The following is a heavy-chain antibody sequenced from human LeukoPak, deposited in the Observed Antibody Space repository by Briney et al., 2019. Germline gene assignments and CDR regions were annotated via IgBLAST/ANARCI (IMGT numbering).Heavy chain of an antibody. Sequence: PSETLSLTCTVSGGSISSYYWSWIRQPAGKGLEWIGRIYTSGSTNYNPSLKSRVTMSVDTSKNQFPLKLSSVTAADTAVYYCASIMVRGVMDVWGQGTTVTVSS. J-gene: IGHJ6*02. D-gene: IGHD3-10*01. CDR2: IYTSGST. CDR3: ASIMVRGVMDV. CDR1: GGSISSYY. V-gene: IGHV4-4*07.